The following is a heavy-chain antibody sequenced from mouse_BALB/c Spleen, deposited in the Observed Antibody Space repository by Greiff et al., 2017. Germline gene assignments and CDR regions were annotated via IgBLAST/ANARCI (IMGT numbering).Heavy chain of an antibody. Sequence: DVKLQESGGGLVKPGGSLKLSCAASGFTFSSYAMSWVRQTPEKRLEWVASISSGGSTYYPDSVKGRFTISRDNARNILYLQMSSLRSEDTAMYYCAREGGYYYGSSWYFDVWGAGTTVTVSS. J-gene: IGHJ1*01. V-gene: IGHV5-6-5*01. CDR1: GFTFSSYA. D-gene: IGHD1-1*01. CDR2: ISSGGST. CDR3: AREGGYYYGSSWYFDV.